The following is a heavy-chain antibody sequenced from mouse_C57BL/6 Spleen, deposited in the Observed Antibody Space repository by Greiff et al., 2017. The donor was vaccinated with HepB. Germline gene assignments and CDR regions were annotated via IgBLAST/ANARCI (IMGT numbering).Heavy chain of an antibody. CDR3: ARGMVTRFDY. CDR2: IYPGDGDT. Sequence: QVQLKESGPELVKPGASVKISCKASGYAFSSSWMNWVKQRPGKGLEWIGRIYPGDGDTNYNGKFKGKATLTADKSSSTAYMQLSSLTSEDSAVYFCARGMVTRFDYWGQGTTLTVSS. J-gene: IGHJ2*01. CDR1: GYAFSSSW. V-gene: IGHV1-82*01. D-gene: IGHD2-2*01.